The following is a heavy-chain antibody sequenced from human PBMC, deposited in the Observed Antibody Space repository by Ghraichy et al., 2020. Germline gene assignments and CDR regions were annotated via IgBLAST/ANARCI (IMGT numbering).Heavy chain of an antibody. Sequence: GESLRLSCAASGFTFSSYAMSWVRQAPGKGLEWVSIISASGGSTYYADSVKGRFTISRDSSKNTLYLQMNSLRAEDTAVYYCAKCGSPYYYYYMDVWGKGTTVTVSS. V-gene: IGHV3-23*01. CDR3: AKCGSPYYYYYMDV. CDR2: ISASGGST. D-gene: IGHD2-15*01. CDR1: GFTFSSYA. J-gene: IGHJ6*03.